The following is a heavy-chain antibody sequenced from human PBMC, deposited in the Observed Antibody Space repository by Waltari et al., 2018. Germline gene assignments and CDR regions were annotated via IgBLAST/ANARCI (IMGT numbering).Heavy chain of an antibody. CDR3: ARYSGSYYGIFDY. Sequence: QVQLVESGGGVVQPGRSLRLSCAASGFTFSSYGMHWVRQAPGKGLEWVAVIWYDGSNKYYADSVKGRFTISRDKSKNTLYLQMNSLRAEDTAVYYCARYSGSYYGIFDYWGQGTLVTVSS. CDR1: GFTFSSYG. J-gene: IGHJ4*02. CDR2: IWYDGSNK. D-gene: IGHD1-26*01. V-gene: IGHV3-33*01.